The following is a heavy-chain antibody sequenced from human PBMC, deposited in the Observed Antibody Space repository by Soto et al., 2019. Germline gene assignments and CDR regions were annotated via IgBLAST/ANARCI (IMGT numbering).Heavy chain of an antibody. CDR3: ARGSISGGTSYYCYGMDV. Sequence: EVQLVESGGGLVQPGGSLRLSCAASGFTFSSYSMNWVRQAPGKGLEWVSYISSSSSYIYYADSVKGRFTISRDNAKNSLYLQMTSLRAEDPAVYYGARGSISGGTSYYCYGMDVWGQGTTVTVSS. CDR2: ISSSSSYI. V-gene: IGHV3-21*05. CDR1: GFTFSSYS. J-gene: IGHJ6*02. D-gene: IGHD2-15*01.